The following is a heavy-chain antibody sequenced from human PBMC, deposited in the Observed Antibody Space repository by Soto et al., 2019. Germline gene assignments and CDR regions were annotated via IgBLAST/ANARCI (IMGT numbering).Heavy chain of an antibody. D-gene: IGHD3-10*01. CDR1: GFTFSSYA. CDR3: ARDISFGVITMVRGALDY. V-gene: IGHV3-30-3*01. Sequence: PGRSLRLSCAASGFTFSSYAMHWVRQAPGKGLEWVAVISYDGSNKYYADSVKGRFTISRDNSKNTLYLQMNSLRAEDTAVYYCARDISFGVITMVRGALDYWGQGTLVTVSS. CDR2: ISYDGSNK. J-gene: IGHJ4*02.